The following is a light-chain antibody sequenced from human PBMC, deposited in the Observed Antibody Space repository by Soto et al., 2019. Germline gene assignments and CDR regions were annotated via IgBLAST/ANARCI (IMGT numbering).Light chain of an antibody. V-gene: IGKV1-27*01. CDR3: QKYNSAPLT. CDR1: QGISNY. J-gene: IGKJ4*01. Sequence: DIQMTQSPSSLSASVGDRVTITRRASQGISNYLAWYQQKPGKVPKLLIYAASTLQPGVPSRVSGSGSGTDFTLTISSLQPEDVATYYCQKYNSAPLTFGGGTKVDIK. CDR2: AAS.